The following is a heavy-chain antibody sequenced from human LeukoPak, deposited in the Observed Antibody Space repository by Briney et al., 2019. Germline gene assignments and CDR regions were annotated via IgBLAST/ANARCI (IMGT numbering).Heavy chain of an antibody. CDR1: GFTFSSYS. D-gene: IGHD5-12*01. CDR3: SRDPSRYDLDY. V-gene: IGHV3-48*04. CDR2: ISSSSSTI. Sequence: GGSLRLSCAAFGFTFSSYSMNWVRQAPGKGLEWVSYISSSSSTIYYADSVKGRFTISRDTAKNSLFLQMNSLRAEDTAVYYCSRDPSRYDLDYWGQGTLVTVSS. J-gene: IGHJ4*02.